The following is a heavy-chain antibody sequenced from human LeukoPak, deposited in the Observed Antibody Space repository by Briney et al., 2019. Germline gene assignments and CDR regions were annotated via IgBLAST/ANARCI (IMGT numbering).Heavy chain of an antibody. V-gene: IGHV1-46*01. CDR1: GYTFTSYY. CDR3: ARGGNLDYYYYYMDV. CDR2: INPSGGST. J-gene: IGHJ6*03. D-gene: IGHD4-23*01. Sequence: ASVKVSCKASGYTFTSYYMHWVRQAPGQGLEWMGIINPSGGSTSYAQKFQGRVTMTRDTSISTAYMELSRLRSDDTAVYYCARGGNLDYYYYYMDVWGKGTTVTISS.